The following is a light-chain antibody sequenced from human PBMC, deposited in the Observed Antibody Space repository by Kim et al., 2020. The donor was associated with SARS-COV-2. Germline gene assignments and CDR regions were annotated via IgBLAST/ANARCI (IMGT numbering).Light chain of an antibody. V-gene: IGLV3-21*04. J-gene: IGLJ2*01. CDR3: QVWDSSSDHRVV. CDR1: SIRIKS. CDR2: YDG. Sequence: GKAGRVSWRGSSIRIKSVHGYQQKSGQAPVLVIYYDGDRPSGIPERFSGSNSGNTATLTISRVEAGDEADYYCQVWDSSSDHRVVFGGGTKVTVL.